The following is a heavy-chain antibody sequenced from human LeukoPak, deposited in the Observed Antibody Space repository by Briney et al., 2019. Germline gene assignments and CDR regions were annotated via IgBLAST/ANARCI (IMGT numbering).Heavy chain of an antibody. Sequence: SETLSLTCTVSGGSISSGGYYWSWIRQHPGKGLEWIGYIYYSGSTYYNPSLKSRVTISVDTSKNQFSLKLSSVTAADTAVYYCAREARDSSGYYTYLQHWGQGTLVTVSS. CDR1: GGSISSGGYY. D-gene: IGHD3-22*01. CDR2: IYYSGST. CDR3: AREARDSSGYYTYLQH. V-gene: IGHV4-31*03. J-gene: IGHJ1*01.